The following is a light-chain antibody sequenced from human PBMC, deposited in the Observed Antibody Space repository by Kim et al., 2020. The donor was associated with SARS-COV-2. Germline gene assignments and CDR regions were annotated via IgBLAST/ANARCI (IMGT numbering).Light chain of an antibody. CDR2: QDN. Sequence: SYELTQPPSVSVSPGQTASVTCSGDKLGDKYVSWYQQKSGQSPVLVIYQDNKRPSGIPERFSGSNSGNTATLTISGTQAMDEADYYCQAWHSTTAIFGGGTQLTVL. J-gene: IGLJ2*01. V-gene: IGLV3-1*01. CDR3: QAWHSTTAI. CDR1: KLGDKY.